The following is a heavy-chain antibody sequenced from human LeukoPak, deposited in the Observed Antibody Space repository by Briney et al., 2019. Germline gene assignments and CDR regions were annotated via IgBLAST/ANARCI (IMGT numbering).Heavy chain of an antibody. CDR3: ARDGDRYSSSWFDY. V-gene: IGHV3-30*04. CDR2: ISYDGSNK. CDR1: GFTFSSYA. D-gene: IGHD6-13*01. J-gene: IGHJ4*02. Sequence: GGSLRLSCAASGFTFSSYAMHWVRQAPGKGLEWVAVISYDGSNKYYADSVKGRFTISRDNSKNTLYLQMNSLRAEDTAVYYCARDGDRYSSSWFDYWGQGILVTVSS.